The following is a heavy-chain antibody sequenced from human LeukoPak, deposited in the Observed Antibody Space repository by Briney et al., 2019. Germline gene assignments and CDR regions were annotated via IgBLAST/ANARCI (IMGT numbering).Heavy chain of an antibody. CDR3: ASINWSRSHFDY. CDR1: GYSISSGYY. J-gene: IGHJ4*02. D-gene: IGHD1-1*01. CDR2: IFYSGSA. V-gene: IGHV4-38-2*01. Sequence: SETLSLTCAVSGYSISSGYYWGWIRQPPGKGLEWIVSIFYSGSAYYNPSLKSRVTISLDTSKNQFSLKLRSVTATDTAVYYCASINWSRSHFDYWGQGTLVTVSS.